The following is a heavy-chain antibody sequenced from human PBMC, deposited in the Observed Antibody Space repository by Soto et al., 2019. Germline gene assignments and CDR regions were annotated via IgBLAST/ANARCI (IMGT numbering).Heavy chain of an antibody. J-gene: IGHJ4*02. CDR2: ISSSSSYI. Sequence: GGSLRLSCAASGFTFSSYSMNWVRQAPGKGLEWVSSISSSSSYIYYADSVKGRFTISRDNAKNSLYLQMNSLRAEDTAVYYCARVLILTGYYTFDYWGQGTLVTVSS. V-gene: IGHV3-21*01. CDR3: ARVLILTGYYTFDY. CDR1: GFTFSSYS. D-gene: IGHD3-9*01.